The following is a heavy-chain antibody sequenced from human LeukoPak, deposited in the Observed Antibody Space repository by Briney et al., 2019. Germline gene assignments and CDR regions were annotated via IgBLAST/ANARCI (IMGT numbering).Heavy chain of an antibody. V-gene: IGHV3-7*01. D-gene: IGHD4/OR15-4a*01. J-gene: IGHJ4*02. CDR3: ARDTLGEGEDANYAVYYFDY. Sequence: PGGSLRLSCAASGFTFSSYWMSWVRQAPGKGLEWVANIKQDGNEKYYVDSVKGRSTISRDNAKNSLDLQMNSLRAEDTAVYYCARDTLGEGEDANYAVYYFDYWGQGTPVTVSS. CDR1: GFTFSSYW. CDR2: IKQDGNEK.